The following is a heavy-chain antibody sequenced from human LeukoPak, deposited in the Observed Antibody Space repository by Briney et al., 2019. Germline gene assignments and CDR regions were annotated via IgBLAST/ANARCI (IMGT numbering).Heavy chain of an antibody. CDR1: GSSVTTSY. CDR3: ARASTDNWYNYLDL. J-gene: IGHJ4*02. V-gene: IGHV3-66*01. D-gene: IGHD1/OR15-1a*01. CDR2: IYSGGST. Sequence: GGSLRLSCAASGSSVTTSYLSWVRQAPGKGLEWVSLIYSGGSTYYADSVKGRFSISRDKSKNTLYLQINSLRADDTAVYYCARASTDNWYNYLDLWGQGTLVTVSS.